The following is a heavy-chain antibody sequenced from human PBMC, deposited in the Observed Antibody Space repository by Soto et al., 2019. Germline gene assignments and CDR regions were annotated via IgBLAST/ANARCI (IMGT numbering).Heavy chain of an antibody. CDR1: VFSVDTTYC. CDR2: INPNSGDT. CDR3: GSPRSGPSPDVGH. J-gene: IGHJ4*01. Sequence: ASVKVSCKASVFSVDTTYCIHWVRRAPGQGLEWMGSINPNSGDTNYAQNFQGRVTMTRDTSISTAYMEVSSLTSDDTAVYYCGSPRSGPSPDVGHWGHGTMVTVSS. V-gene: IGHV1-2*02. D-gene: IGHD2-15*01.